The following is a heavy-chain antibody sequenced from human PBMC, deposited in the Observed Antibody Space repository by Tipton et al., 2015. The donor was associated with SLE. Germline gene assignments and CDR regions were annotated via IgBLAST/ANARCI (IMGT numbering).Heavy chain of an antibody. J-gene: IGHJ4*02. CDR3: ARSAGYGSNWAHFDY. Sequence: TLSLTCIVSGVSISSHYWSWIRQPPGKGLEWIGYIYYSGSTNYNPSLKSRLTISVDTSKNQFSLKLSSVTAADTAVYYCARSAGYGSNWAHFDYWGQGTLVTVSS. V-gene: IGHV4-59*11. D-gene: IGHD6-13*01. CDR1: GVSISSHY. CDR2: IYYSGST.